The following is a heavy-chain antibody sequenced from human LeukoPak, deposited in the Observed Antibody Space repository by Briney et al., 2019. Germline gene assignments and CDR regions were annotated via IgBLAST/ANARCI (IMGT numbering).Heavy chain of an antibody. CDR2: ISGSGGTT. V-gene: IGHV3-23*01. D-gene: IGHD6-13*01. CDR1: GFTFSSYA. CDR3: AKGNGKAATSNVVDY. J-gene: IGHJ4*02. Sequence: GGSLRLSCAASGFTFSSYAMSWVRQAPGKGLEWCSVISGSGGTTYYADSVKGRFTISRDNSKSTLFLQMNSLRAEDTAVYYCAKGNGKAATSNVVDYWGQGTLVTVSS.